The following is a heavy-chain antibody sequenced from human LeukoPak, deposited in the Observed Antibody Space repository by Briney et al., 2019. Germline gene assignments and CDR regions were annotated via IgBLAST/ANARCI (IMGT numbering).Heavy chain of an antibody. J-gene: IGHJ4*02. D-gene: IGHD2/OR15-2a*01. Sequence: PSETLSLTCTVSGDSISNYYWSWIRQPPGKGLEWIGYIYYSEGTNYNPSLKSRVTISTDTSKSQFSLNLRSVTAEDTGIYYCARGRCRNSGCRPYFDYWGQGTQVTVSS. CDR2: IYYSEGT. V-gene: IGHV4-59*01. CDR1: GDSISNYY. CDR3: ARGRCRNSGCRPYFDY.